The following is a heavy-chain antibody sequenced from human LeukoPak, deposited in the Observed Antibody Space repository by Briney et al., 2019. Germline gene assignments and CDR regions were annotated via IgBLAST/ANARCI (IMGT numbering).Heavy chain of an antibody. Sequence: ASVKVSCKASGYTFTGYYMHLVRQAPGQGLEWMGRINPNSGGTNYAQKFQGRVTMTRDTSISTAYMELSRLRSDDTAAYYCARDLPGEDDYWGQGTLVTVSS. CDR3: ARDLPGEDDY. D-gene: IGHD3-10*01. CDR1: GYTFTGYY. J-gene: IGHJ4*02. V-gene: IGHV1-2*06. CDR2: INPNSGGT.